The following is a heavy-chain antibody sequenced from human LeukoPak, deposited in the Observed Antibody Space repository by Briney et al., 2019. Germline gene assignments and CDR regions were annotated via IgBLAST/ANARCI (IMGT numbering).Heavy chain of an antibody. CDR1: GITVNSNY. D-gene: IGHD3-10*01. CDR3: ARALLFDC. V-gene: IGHV3-66*01. CDR2: IFSGGST. Sequence: PGGSLRLSCTASGITVNSNYMNWVRQAPGKGLEWVSIIFSGGSTYYADSVKGRFTISRDNSKNTLYLQMNSLRAEDTAVYYCARALLFDCWGQGTLVTVAS. J-gene: IGHJ4*02.